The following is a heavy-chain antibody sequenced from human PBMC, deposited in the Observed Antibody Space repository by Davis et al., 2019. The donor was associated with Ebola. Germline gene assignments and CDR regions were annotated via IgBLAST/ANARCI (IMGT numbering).Heavy chain of an antibody. CDR2: IYYSGST. Sequence: PSETLSLTCTVSGGSISSGGYYWSWIRQHPGKGLEWIGYIYYSGSTYYNPSLKSRVTISVDTSKNQFSLKLSSVTAADTAVYYCARQRAGIVVVVAATIRFDPWGQGTLVTVSS. V-gene: IGHV4-31*03. CDR1: GGSISSGGYY. CDR3: ARQRAGIVVVVAATIRFDP. D-gene: IGHD2-15*01. J-gene: IGHJ5*02.